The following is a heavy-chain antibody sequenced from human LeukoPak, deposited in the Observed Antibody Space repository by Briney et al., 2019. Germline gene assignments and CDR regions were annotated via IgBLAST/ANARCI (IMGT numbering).Heavy chain of an antibody. D-gene: IGHD3-3*01. J-gene: IGHJ4*02. V-gene: IGHV4-59*01. CDR1: GGSISSYY. CDR2: IYYSGST. CDR3: ARGYRRVTIFGVVTQMFDY. Sequence: SETLSLTCTVSGGSISSYYWSWIRQPPGKGLEWIGYIYYSGSTNYNPSLKSRVTISVDTSKNQFSLKLSSVTAADTAVYYCARGYRRVTIFGVVTQMFDYWGQGTLVTVSS.